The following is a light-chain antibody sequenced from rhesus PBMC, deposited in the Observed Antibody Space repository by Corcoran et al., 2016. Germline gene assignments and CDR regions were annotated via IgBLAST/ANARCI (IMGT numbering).Light chain of an antibody. V-gene: IGKV1-43*03. Sequence: DIQMTQSPSPLSASVGDRVTITCRASQGITTHLNWYQQKPGKPPKRLIYAASSLESGVPSRFSGSGSGTEFTITISSLQPEDFATYYCLQYHNTPLTFGPGTKLDIK. CDR3: LQYHNTPLT. J-gene: IGKJ3*01. CDR1: QGITTH. CDR2: AAS.